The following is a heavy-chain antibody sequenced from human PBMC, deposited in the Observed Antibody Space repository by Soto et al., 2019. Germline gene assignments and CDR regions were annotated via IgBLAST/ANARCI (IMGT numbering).Heavy chain of an antibody. V-gene: IGHV3-23*01. CDR3: AKDRERDAWYEDY. CDR1: GFSFSSYA. D-gene: IGHD6-13*01. CDR2: ISGSEGST. J-gene: IGHJ4*02. Sequence: EVQLLESGGGLVQPGGSLRLSCVASGFSFSSYAMTWVRQAPGKGLEWVSVISGSEGSTYYADSVKGRFTISRDNSKNTLYLQMNSLRAEDTAVYYCAKDRERDAWYEDYWGQGTLVTVSS.